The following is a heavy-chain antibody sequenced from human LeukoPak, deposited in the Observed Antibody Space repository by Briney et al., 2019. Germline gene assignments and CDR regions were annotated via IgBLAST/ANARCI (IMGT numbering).Heavy chain of an antibody. CDR1: GNYW. D-gene: IGHD2-2*01. Sequence: GGSLRLSCAASGNYWMHWVRQAPGKGLVWVSHINSDGSWTSYADSVKSRFTISKDNARNTVYLQMNNLRAEDTAVYYCVSFYETYWGRGTLVTVSS. CDR3: VSFYETY. J-gene: IGHJ4*02. CDR2: INSDGSWT. V-gene: IGHV3-74*01.